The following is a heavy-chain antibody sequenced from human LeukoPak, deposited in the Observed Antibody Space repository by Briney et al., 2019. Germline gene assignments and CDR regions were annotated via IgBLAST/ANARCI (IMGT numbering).Heavy chain of an antibody. CDR3: ARSYGIAVAGILDY. CDR2: ISGSGGST. Sequence: PGGSLRLSCAASGFTFSSYGMSWVRQAPGKGLEWVSAISGSGGSTYYADSVKGRFTISRDNSKNTLYLQMNSLRAEDTAVYYCARSYGIAVAGILDYWGQGTLVTVSS. J-gene: IGHJ4*02. D-gene: IGHD6-19*01. CDR1: GFTFSSYG. V-gene: IGHV3-23*01.